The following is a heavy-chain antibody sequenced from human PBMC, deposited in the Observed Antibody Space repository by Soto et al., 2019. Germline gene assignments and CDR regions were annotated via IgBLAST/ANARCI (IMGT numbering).Heavy chain of an antibody. CDR1: GGSISSSSYY. CDR3: ARSTGTLTPLREFDY. D-gene: IGHD7-27*01. CDR2: IYYSGGT. Sequence: PSETLSLTCTVSGGSISSSSYYWGWIRQPPGKGLEWIGSIYYSGGTYYNPSLKSRVTISVDTSKNQFSLKLSSVTAADTDVYYCARSTGTLTPLREFDYWGQGTLVTVSS. J-gene: IGHJ4*02. V-gene: IGHV4-39*01.